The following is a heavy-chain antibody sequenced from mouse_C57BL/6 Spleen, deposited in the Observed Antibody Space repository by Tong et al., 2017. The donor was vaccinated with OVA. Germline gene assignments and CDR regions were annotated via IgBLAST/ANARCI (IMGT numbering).Heavy chain of an antibody. Sequence: EVQLQESGGDLVKPGGSLKLSCAASGFTFSSYGMSWVRQTPDKRLEWVATISSGGSYTYYPDSVKGRFTISRDNAKNTLYLQMSSLRSEDTAMYYCARSLGPPLFDYWGQGTTLTVSS. V-gene: IGHV5-6*01. CDR2: ISSGGSYT. J-gene: IGHJ2*01. CDR1: GFTFSSYG. CDR3: ARSLGPPLFDY. D-gene: IGHD4-1*01.